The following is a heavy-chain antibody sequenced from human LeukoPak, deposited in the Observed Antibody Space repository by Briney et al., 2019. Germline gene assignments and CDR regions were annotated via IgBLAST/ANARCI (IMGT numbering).Heavy chain of an antibody. CDR1: GFTFSSYG. V-gene: IGHV3-30*18. CDR2: ISYDGSNK. D-gene: IGHD5-12*01. J-gene: IGHJ4*02. CDR3: AKEVGYSGYYFDY. Sequence: PGGSLRLSCAASGFTFSSYGMHWVRQAPGKGLEWVAVISYDGSNKYYADSVKGRFTISRDNSKNTLYLQMNSLRAEDTAVYYCAKEVGYSGYYFDYWGQGTLVTVSS.